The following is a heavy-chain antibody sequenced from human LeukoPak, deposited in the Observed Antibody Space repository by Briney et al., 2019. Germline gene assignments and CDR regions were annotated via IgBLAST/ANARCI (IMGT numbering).Heavy chain of an antibody. CDR3: ARGGSRVVTYGNFDY. V-gene: IGHV1-18*01. CDR1: GYTFTSYA. J-gene: IGHJ4*02. Sequence: ASVKVSCKPSGYTFTSYALSWVRQAPGHGLEWMGWISTYSGNTNYAQKLQGRITMTIETSTSTAYMELRSLRSDDTAVYYCARGGSRVVTYGNFDYWGQGTLVTVSS. CDR2: ISTYSGNT. D-gene: IGHD2-21*02.